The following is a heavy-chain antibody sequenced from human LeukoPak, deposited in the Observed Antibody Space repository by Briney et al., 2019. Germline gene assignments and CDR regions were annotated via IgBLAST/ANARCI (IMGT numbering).Heavy chain of an antibody. CDR3: ARVDHGYCSGGSCYSSGWFDP. D-gene: IGHD2-15*01. Sequence: SETLSLTCAVSGGSISSGGYSWSWIRQPPGKGLEWIGYIYHSGSTYYTPSLKSRVTISVDRSKNQFSLKLSSVTAADTAVYYCARVDHGYCSGGSCYSSGWFDPWGQGTLVTVSS. V-gene: IGHV4-30-2*01. J-gene: IGHJ5*02. CDR1: GGSISSGGYS. CDR2: IYHSGST.